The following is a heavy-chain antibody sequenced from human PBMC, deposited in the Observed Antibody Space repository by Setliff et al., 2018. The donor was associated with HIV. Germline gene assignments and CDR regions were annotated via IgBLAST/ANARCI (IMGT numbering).Heavy chain of an antibody. CDR3: ARKHKVSLGRGIVVLWGFDP. CDR2: INPDSGNS. Sequence: ASVKVSCKASGYTFTGYSMHWVRQAPGQGLEWMGWINPDSGNSGYAQKFQGRVTMTRSTSFSTVYMELSNLTSEDTAIYYCARKHKVSLGRGIVVLWGFDPWGQGTLITVSS. J-gene: IGHJ5*02. V-gene: IGHV1-8*02. CDR1: GYTFTGYS. D-gene: IGHD3-10*01.